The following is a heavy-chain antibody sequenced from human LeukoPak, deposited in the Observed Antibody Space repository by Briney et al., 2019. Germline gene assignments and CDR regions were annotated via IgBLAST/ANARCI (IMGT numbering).Heavy chain of an antibody. J-gene: IGHJ6*03. V-gene: IGHV3-48*04. CDR2: ISSSGSTI. CDR3: ARDPGGYMDV. D-gene: IGHD3-10*01. CDR1: GFTFSSYS. Sequence: GGSLRLSCAASGFTFSSYSMNWVRQAPGKGLEWVSYISSSGSTIFYADSVKGRFTISRDNAKNSLYLQMNSLRAEDTTVYYCARDPGGYMDVWGKGTTVTISS.